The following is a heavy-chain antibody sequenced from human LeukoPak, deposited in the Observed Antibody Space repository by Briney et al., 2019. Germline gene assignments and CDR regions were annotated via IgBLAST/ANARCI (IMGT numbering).Heavy chain of an antibody. CDR2: INTDGSRT. D-gene: IGHD4-17*01. CDR1: GFTFSSYW. V-gene: IGHV3-74*01. CDR3: ARDRGTTVTPNY. Sequence: PGGSLRLSCAASGFTFSSYWLHWVRQVPGKGLVWVSRINTDGSRTTYADCVKGRFTISRDNAKNTLYLQMNSLRAEDTAVYYCARDRGTTVTPNYWGRGTLVTVSS. J-gene: IGHJ4*02.